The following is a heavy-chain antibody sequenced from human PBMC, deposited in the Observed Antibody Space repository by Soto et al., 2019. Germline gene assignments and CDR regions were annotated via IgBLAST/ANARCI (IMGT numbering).Heavy chain of an antibody. CDR1: KFTFSSFE. Sequence: EVQLVESGGGLVQPGGSLRLSCAASKFTFSSFEVNWVRQAPGKGLEWISYISSTGSLIYYADSVKGRFTISRDNAKNYLYLQMNSLRPEDTAIYYCTRGGGWHQGYYHYYGMDVWGQGTTVTVSS. CDR3: TRGGGWHQGYYHYYGMDV. J-gene: IGHJ6*02. V-gene: IGHV3-48*03. D-gene: IGHD1-26*01. CDR2: ISSTGSLI.